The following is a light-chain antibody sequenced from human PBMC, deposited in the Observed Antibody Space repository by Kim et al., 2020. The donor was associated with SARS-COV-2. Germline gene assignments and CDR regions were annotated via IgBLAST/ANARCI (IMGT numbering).Light chain of an antibody. CDR2: DVN. CDR1: SSDVGGHNY. V-gene: IGLV2-14*04. CDR3: SSYTSSSTRVL. J-gene: IGLJ2*01. Sequence: SITSSCTGTSSDVGGHNYGSWYQLNPGNAPKLMIYDVNKRPSGVSNRFSGYKSGNTAFLTISVLQAEDEADYYCSSYTSSSTRVLFGGGTQLTVL.